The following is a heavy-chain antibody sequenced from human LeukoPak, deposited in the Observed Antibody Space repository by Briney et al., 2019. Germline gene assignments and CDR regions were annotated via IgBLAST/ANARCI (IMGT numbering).Heavy chain of an antibody. Sequence: GGSLRPSCAASGFTFSNYAMHWVRQAPGKGLEYLSAINGNGGSTYYATSVKGKFTITRDNSKNTLYLQMDSLSAEDMAVFYCARSLGAGSYLDFWGQGTLVTVSS. J-gene: IGHJ4*02. CDR1: GFTFSNYA. CDR2: INGNGGST. V-gene: IGHV3-64*01. D-gene: IGHD3-10*02. CDR3: ARSLGAGSYLDF.